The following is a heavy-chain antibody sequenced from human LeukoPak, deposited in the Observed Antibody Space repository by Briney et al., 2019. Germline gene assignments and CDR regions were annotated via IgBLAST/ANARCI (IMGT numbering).Heavy chain of an antibody. V-gene: IGHV3-23*01. CDR1: GFTLSSYA. CDR3: AKDVARDSSGYYWNFDY. J-gene: IGHJ4*02. Sequence: GGSLRLSCAASGFTLSSYAMSWVRQAPGKGLEWVSAISGSGGSTYYADSVKGRFTISRDNSKNTLYLQMNSLRAEDTAVYYCAKDVARDSSGYYWNFDYWGQGTLVTVSS. CDR2: ISGSGGST. D-gene: IGHD3-22*01.